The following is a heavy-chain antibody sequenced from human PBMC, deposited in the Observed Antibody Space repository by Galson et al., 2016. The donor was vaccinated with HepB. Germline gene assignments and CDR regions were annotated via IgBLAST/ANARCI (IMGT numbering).Heavy chain of an antibody. Sequence: LSLTCTVSGGSISSGGYYWSWIRQHPGKGLEWIGYIYYSGSTYYNPSLRSRVTISADTSKNQFSLKLSSVTAADTAVYYCASWGYSSSRYNDYWGQGTLVTVSS. CDR2: IYYSGST. J-gene: IGHJ4*02. CDR1: GGSISSGGYY. D-gene: IGHD6-13*01. V-gene: IGHV4-31*03. CDR3: ASWGYSSSRYNDY.